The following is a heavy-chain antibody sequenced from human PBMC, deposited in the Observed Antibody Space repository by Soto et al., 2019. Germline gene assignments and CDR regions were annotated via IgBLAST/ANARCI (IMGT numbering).Heavy chain of an antibody. V-gene: IGHV4-59*01. J-gene: IGHJ1*01. Sequence: QVQLQESGPGLVKPSETLSLTCNVSGGSISSYYWSWIRQPPGKGLEWIGYVYYSGTTYYNPSLKSRVTISVDTSKNQFSLKLSSVTAADTAVYFCASAPTVKGQTGGLYFQHWGQGTLVAVSS. CDR3: ASAPTVKGQTGGLYFQH. D-gene: IGHD4-17*01. CDR1: GGSISSYY. CDR2: VYYSGTT.